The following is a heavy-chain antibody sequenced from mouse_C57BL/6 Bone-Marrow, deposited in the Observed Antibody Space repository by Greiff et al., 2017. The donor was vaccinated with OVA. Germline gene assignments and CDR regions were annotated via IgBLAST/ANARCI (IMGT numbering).Heavy chain of an antibody. J-gene: IGHJ2*01. CDR2: ISSGSSTI. CDR3: ARALSSLDY. V-gene: IGHV5-17*01. CDR1: GFTFSDYG. D-gene: IGHD6-1*01. Sequence: EVKLVESGGGLVKPGGSLKLSCAASGFTFSDYGMHWVRQAPEKGLEWVAYISSGSSTIYYADTVKGRFTISRDNAQNTLFMRMTSLRSEDTAMYYCARALSSLDYWGQGTTLTVSS.